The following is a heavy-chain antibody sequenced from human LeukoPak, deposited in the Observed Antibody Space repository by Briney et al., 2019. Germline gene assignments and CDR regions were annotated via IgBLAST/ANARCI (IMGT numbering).Heavy chain of an antibody. V-gene: IGHV3-11*04. J-gene: IGHJ6*03. Sequence: PWGSLRLSCAASGFTFSHYFMIWIRQAPGKGLEWISYISIDSNLIFYADSVKGRFTISRDNAKSTLYLQMNSLRAEDTAVYYCARVVSSSWTYYYYYYYMDVWGKGTTVTISS. CDR2: ISIDSNLI. CDR3: ARVVSSSWTYYYYYYYMDV. CDR1: GFTFSHYF. D-gene: IGHD6-13*01.